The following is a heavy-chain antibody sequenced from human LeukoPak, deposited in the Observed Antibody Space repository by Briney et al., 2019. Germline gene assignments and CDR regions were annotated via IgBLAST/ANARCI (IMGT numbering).Heavy chain of an antibody. CDR1: GFTFSTYS. Sequence: GESLRLSCAASGFTFSTYSLSWLRQPPGKGLEWVAKINKDGSEKGYVDSVKGRFTISRDNAKGSLYLQLDSLRAEDTAVYYCARGFQRGDSPVWGQGTPVIVSS. V-gene: IGHV3-7*01. D-gene: IGHD2-21*02. CDR2: INKDGSEK. J-gene: IGHJ4*02. CDR3: ARGFQRGDSPV.